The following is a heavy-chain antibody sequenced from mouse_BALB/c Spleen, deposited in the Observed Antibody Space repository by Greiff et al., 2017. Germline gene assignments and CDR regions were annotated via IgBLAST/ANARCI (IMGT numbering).Heavy chain of an antibody. CDR3: ARGLDYYGDFDY. V-gene: IGHV5-12-2*01. J-gene: IGHJ2*01. D-gene: IGHD1-1*01. Sequence: EVKLMESGGGLVQPGGSLKLSCAASGFPFSSYTMSWVRQTPEKRLEWVAYISNGGGSTYYPDTVKGRFTISRDNAKNTLYLQMSSLKSEDTAMYYCARGLDYYGDFDYWGQGTTLTVSS. CDR1: GFPFSSYT. CDR2: ISNGGGST.